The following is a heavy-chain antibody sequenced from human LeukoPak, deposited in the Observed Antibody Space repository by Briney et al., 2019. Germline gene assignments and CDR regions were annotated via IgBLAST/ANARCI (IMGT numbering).Heavy chain of an antibody. CDR2: MNPNSGNT. CDR3: ARARAFYGDYPYYFDY. CDR1: GYTFTSYD. D-gene: IGHD4-17*01. Sequence: ASVKVSCKASGYTFTSYDINWVRQATGQGLEWMGSMNPNSGNTGYAQKFQGRVTMTSNTSISTAYMELSSLRSEDTAVYYCARARAFYGDYPYYFDYWGQGTLVTVSS. J-gene: IGHJ4*02. V-gene: IGHV1-8*01.